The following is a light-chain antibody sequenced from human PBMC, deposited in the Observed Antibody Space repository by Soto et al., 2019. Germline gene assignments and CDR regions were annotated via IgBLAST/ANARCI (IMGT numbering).Light chain of an antibody. CDR2: ADD. CDR3: QSYDSSNVV. Sequence: NFMLTQPHSVSGSPGKTVTISCTGSSGSIASNYVQWYQQRPGSAPTTVIYADDQRPSGVPDRFSGSIDSSSNSASLTISGLRTEDEADYYCQSYDSSNVVFGGGTKLTVL. J-gene: IGLJ2*01. CDR1: SGSIASNY. V-gene: IGLV6-57*02.